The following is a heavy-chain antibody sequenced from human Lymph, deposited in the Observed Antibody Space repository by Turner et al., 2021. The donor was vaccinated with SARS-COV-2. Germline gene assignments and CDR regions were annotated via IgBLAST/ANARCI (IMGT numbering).Heavy chain of an antibody. CDR1: GFTFSSSG. D-gene: IGHD3-3*01. CDR2: ISYDGSSK. V-gene: IGHV3-33*05. J-gene: IGHJ6*02. Sequence: QVPLVASGGGVVQPGRSLRRSCAASGFTFSSSGMHWVRQAPGKGLEWMAVISYDGSSKYYADTVKSRFTISRDNYKNTLYLQMNSLRAEDTDAYYCARVRSIFGVVIGGMDVWGQGTTVTVSS. CDR3: ARVRSIFGVVIGGMDV.